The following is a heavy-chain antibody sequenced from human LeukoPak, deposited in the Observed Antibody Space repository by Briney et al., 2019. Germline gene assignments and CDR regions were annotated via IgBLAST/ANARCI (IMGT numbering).Heavy chain of an antibody. CDR2: ISGSSGRT. CDR3: AKGRFYDILTGYPDY. V-gene: IGHV3-23*01. Sequence: GGSLRLSCAASGFTLSSFGMSWVRQAPGKGLEWVSDISGSSGRTYYADAVKGRLTVSRYISKNTVSLQMNRLRADDTAMYHCAKGRFYDILTGYPDYWGQGTLVTVSS. J-gene: IGHJ4*02. D-gene: IGHD3-9*01. CDR1: GFTLSSFG.